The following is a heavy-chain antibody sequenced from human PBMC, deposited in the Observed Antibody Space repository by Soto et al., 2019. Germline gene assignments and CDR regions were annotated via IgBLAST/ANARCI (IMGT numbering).Heavy chain of an antibody. D-gene: IGHD6-13*01. CDR1: GFTFSDYY. J-gene: IGHJ5*02. V-gene: IGHV3-11*01. CDR3: ARVSLKMYSSSWYVWFDP. Sequence: GGSLRLSCAASGFTFSDYYMSWIRQAPGKGLEWVSYISSSGSTIYYADSVKGRFTISRDNAKNSLYLQMNSLRAEDTAVYYCARVSLKMYSSSWYVWFDPWGQGTLVTVSS. CDR2: ISSSGSTI.